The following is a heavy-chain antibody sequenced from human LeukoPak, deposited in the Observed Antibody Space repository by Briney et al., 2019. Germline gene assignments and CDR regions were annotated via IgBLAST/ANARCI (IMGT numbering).Heavy chain of an antibody. V-gene: IGHV4-59*01. CDR3: ATGGDPSGYFYYFDS. CDR2: MSYRGGA. J-gene: IGHJ4*02. D-gene: IGHD3-22*01. Sequence: SETLSLTCTVSGGSISTNYWSWIRQPPGKGLEWIGYMSYRGGANYNPSLKSRVTISVDTSKNQFSLKLSSVTAADTAVYYCATGGDPSGYFYYFDSWGQGTLVTVSS. CDR1: GGSISTNY.